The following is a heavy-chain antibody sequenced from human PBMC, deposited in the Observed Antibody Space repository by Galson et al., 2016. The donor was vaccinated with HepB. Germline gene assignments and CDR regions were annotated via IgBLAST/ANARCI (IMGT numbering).Heavy chain of an antibody. CDR2: GNNDGSDT. Sequence: SLRLSCAASGFTFSPFGMHWVRQASGEGLVWVSIGNNDGSDTRYADSVKGRFTISRDIAKNTLFLQMNSLRVEDPAVYYCAKGARGYLDYWGQGTLVTVSS. CDR1: GFTFSPFG. J-gene: IGHJ4*02. CDR3: AKGARGYLDY. V-gene: IGHV3-74*01.